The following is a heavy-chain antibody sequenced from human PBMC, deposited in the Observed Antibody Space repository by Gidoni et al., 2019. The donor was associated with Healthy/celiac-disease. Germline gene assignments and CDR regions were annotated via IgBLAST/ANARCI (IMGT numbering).Heavy chain of an antibody. J-gene: IGHJ4*02. Sequence: EVQRLESGGGLVQPGGSLRPPRVASGFTFSSYATSWVRQAPGKGLEWISTISGSGGSTYYADAVKGRFTVYRDNSKNTLYLQMNSLRAEDTAVYYCAKERTLDYWGQGTLVTVSS. CDR1: GFTFSSYA. V-gene: IGHV3-23*01. CDR3: AKERTLDY. CDR2: ISGSGGST.